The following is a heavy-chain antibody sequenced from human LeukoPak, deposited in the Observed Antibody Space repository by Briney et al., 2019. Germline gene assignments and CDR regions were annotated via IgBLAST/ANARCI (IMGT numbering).Heavy chain of an antibody. CDR3: ARGSLGLWPYYYYYMDG. Sequence: GGSLRLSCAASGFTFSGSAMHWVRQASGKGLEWVGHIRSKANNYATAYAASVKGRFTISRDDSKNTAFLQMNSLKTEDTAVYYCARGSLGLWPYYYYYMDGWGKGTTVTVSS. CDR1: GFTFSGSA. J-gene: IGHJ6*03. V-gene: IGHV3-73*01. CDR2: IRSKANNYAT. D-gene: IGHD3-16*01.